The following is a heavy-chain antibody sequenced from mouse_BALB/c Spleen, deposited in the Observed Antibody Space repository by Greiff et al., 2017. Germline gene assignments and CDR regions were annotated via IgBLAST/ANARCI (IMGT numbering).Heavy chain of an antibody. J-gene: IGHJ4*01. Sequence: EVQRVESGAELVKPGASVKLSCTASGFNIKDTYMHWVKQRPEQGLEWIGRIDPANGNTKYDPKFQGKATITADTSSNTAYLQLSSLTSEDTAVYYCARGNAMDYWGQGTSVTVSS. CDR2: IDPANGNT. CDR3: ARGNAMDY. CDR1: GFNIKDTY. V-gene: IGHV14-3*02.